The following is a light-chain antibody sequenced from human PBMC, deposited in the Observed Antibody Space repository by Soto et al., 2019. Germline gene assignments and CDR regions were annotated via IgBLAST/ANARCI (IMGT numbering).Light chain of an antibody. Sequence: EIVLTQSPGTLSLSPGDRTTLSYRASQSVSSSYLAWYQQKPGQAPRLLIYDASNRATGIPARFSGSGSGTDFTLTISSLEPEDFAVYYCQQRSNWPPITFGQGTRLE. CDR1: QSVSSSY. CDR2: DAS. CDR3: QQRSNWPPIT. V-gene: IGKV3D-20*02. J-gene: IGKJ5*01.